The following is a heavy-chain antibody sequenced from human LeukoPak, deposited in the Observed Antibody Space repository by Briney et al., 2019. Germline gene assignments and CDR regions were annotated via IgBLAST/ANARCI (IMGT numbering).Heavy chain of an antibody. CDR2: IYYSGST. CDR3: ARGLWLQLTLNWFDP. D-gene: IGHD5-18*01. J-gene: IGHJ5*02. Sequence: PSETLSLTCTVSGGSISSSSYYWGWIRQPPGKGLEWIGSIYYSGSTYYNPSLKSRVTISVDTSKNQFSLKLSSVTAADTAVYYCARGLWLQLTLNWFDPWGQGTLVTVSS. V-gene: IGHV4-39*01. CDR1: GGSISSSSYY.